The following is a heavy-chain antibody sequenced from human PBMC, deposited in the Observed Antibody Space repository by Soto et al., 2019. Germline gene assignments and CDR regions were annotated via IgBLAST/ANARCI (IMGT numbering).Heavy chain of an antibody. Sequence: PGGSLRLSCAASGFTFSSYAMSWVRQAPGKGLEWVSAISTSGGSTFYADSVKGRFTISRDNFKNTLYLQMNSLRADDTAVYYCANIHYGSLDYWGQGTLVTVSS. CDR1: GFTFSSYA. CDR3: ANIHYGSLDY. J-gene: IGHJ4*02. CDR2: ISTSGGST. D-gene: IGHD4-17*01. V-gene: IGHV3-23*01.